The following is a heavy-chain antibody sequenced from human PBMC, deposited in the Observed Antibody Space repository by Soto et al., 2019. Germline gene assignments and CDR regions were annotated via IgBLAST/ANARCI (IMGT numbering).Heavy chain of an antibody. D-gene: IGHD5-12*01. CDR1: GGSISTYY. CDR2: VYYSGST. CDR3: ARVPTI. V-gene: IGHV4-59*12. J-gene: IGHJ4*02. Sequence: SETLSLTCTVSGGSISTYYWSWIRQPPGKGLEWIGYVYYSGSTNYSPSLKSRVTTSVDTSKNQFSLKLSSVTAADTAVYYCARVPTIWGQGTLVTVSS.